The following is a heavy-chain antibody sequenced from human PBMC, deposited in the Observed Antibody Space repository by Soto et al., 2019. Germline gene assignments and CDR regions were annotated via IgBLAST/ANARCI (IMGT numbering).Heavy chain of an antibody. V-gene: IGHV1-18*01. CDR1: GYTFTSYG. CDR2: ISAYNGNT. J-gene: IGHJ6*02. Sequence: ASVKVSCKASGYTFTSYGISRVRQAPGQGLEWMGWISAYNGNTNYAQKLQGRVTMTTDTSTSTAYMELRSLRSDDTAVYYCARDSSSWYGNYYYGMDVWGQGTTVTVSS. CDR3: ARDSSSWYGNYYYGMDV. D-gene: IGHD6-13*01.